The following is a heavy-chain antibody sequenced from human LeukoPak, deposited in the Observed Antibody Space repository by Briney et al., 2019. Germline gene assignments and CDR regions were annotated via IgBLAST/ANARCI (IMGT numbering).Heavy chain of an antibody. CDR1: GFIFNNYW. V-gene: IGHV3-7*01. CDR2: IKQDGSEK. J-gene: IGHJ6*03. CDR3: ARRNVVVQPSYHYYYMDV. D-gene: IGHD2-2*01. Sequence: GGSLRLSCAASGFIFNNYWMNWVRQAPGKGLEWVANIKQDGSEKYYVDSVKGRFTISRDNAKNSLYLQMNSLRAEDTAVYYCARRNVVVQPSYHYYYMDVWGTGTTVTVSS.